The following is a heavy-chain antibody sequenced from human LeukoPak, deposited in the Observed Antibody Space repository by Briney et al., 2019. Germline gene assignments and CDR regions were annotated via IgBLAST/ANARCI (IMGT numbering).Heavy chain of an antibody. CDR2: INEDGSET. CDR3: ARPSPYNSGWGSDH. D-gene: IGHD5-12*01. CDR1: GYTFRNYW. J-gene: IGHJ4*02. V-gene: IGHV3-7*01. Sequence: GGSLRLSCETSGYTFRNYWMSWVRQVPGKGLEWVANINEDGSETNYVDSMKGRLTISRDNARNSVYLQMDSLGVDDTGVYYCARPSPYNSGWGSDHWGQGTLVTVGS.